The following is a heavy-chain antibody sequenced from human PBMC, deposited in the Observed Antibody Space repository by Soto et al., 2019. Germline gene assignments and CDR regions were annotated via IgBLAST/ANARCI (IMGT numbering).Heavy chain of an antibody. J-gene: IGHJ4*02. CDR3: AYVSYYDSSGYYAGSDY. D-gene: IGHD3-22*01. V-gene: IGHV3-21*01. Sequence: PVGSLRLSCAASGFTFSSYSMNWVRQAPGKGLEWVSSISSSSSYIYYADSVKGRFTVSRDNAKNSLYLQMNSLRAEDTAVYYCAYVSYYDSSGYYAGSDYWGQGTLVTV. CDR2: ISSSSSYI. CDR1: GFTFSSYS.